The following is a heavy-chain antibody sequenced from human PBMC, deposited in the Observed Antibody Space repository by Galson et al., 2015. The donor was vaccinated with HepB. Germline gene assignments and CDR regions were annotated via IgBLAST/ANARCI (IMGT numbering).Heavy chain of an antibody. J-gene: IGHJ2*01. CDR2: INAGNGNT. Sequence: SVKVSCKASGYTFTSYAMHWVRQAPGQRLEWMGWINAGNGNTKYSQKFQDRVAITRDTSASTAYMELSSLRSEDTAVYYCARYWTSNWYFDLWGRGTLVTVSS. CDR3: ARYWTSNWYFDL. CDR1: GYTFTSYA. V-gene: IGHV1-3*01. D-gene: IGHD2-8*02.